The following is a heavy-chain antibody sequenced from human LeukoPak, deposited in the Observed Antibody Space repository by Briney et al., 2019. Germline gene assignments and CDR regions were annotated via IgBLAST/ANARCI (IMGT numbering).Heavy chain of an antibody. D-gene: IGHD6-19*01. V-gene: IGHV4-39*07. CDR3: ASDGSNSAWYKY. CDR1: DGSINSGSYY. CDR2: IYYTGST. Sequence: SETLSLTCSVSDGSINSGSYYWGWIRQPPGKGLEWIGSIYYTGSTYYNPSLKSRVTISGDTSKNQFSLKLSSVTAADTAVYYCASDGSNSAWYKYWGPGTLVTVSS. J-gene: IGHJ4*02.